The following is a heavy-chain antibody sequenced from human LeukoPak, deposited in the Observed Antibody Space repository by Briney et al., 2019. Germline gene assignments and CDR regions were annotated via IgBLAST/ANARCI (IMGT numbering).Heavy chain of an antibody. CDR2: IRYDGSNK. Sequence: GGSLRLSCAASGFTFSTYAMHWVRQAPGKGLEWVAFIRYDGSNKYYADSVKGRFTISRDNSKNTLYLQMNSLRPEDTAVYYCANAPLPLDYWGQGTLVTVSS. CDR1: GFTFSTYA. CDR3: ANAPLPLDY. V-gene: IGHV3-30*02. J-gene: IGHJ4*02.